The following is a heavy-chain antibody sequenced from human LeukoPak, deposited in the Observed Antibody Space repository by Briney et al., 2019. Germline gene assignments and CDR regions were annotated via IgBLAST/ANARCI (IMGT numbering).Heavy chain of an antibody. Sequence: AGESLKISCAASGFTLSNYAMSWVRQAPGKGLEWVSTMTTNTGTYYADSVKGRFSISRETSKNTLYLQMNSLRGDDTAVYYCAKDVGTTSDYFDYWGQGTLVTVSS. CDR1: GFTLSNYA. D-gene: IGHD1-26*01. V-gene: IGHV3-23*01. J-gene: IGHJ4*02. CDR3: AKDVGTTSDYFDY. CDR2: MTTNTGT.